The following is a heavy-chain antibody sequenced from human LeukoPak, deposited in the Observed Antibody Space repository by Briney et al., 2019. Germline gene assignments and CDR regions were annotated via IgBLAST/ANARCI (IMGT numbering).Heavy chain of an antibody. Sequence: SETLSLTCTVSGGSISSSSYYWGWIRQPPGKGLEWIGSIYYSGSTYNNPSLKSRVTISVDTSKNQFSLKLSSVTAADTAVYYCARRPAVPAMVTSWGQGTLVTVSS. CDR2: IYYSGST. D-gene: IGHD5-18*01. CDR1: GGSISSSSYY. CDR3: ARRPAVPAMVTS. V-gene: IGHV4-39*01. J-gene: IGHJ5*02.